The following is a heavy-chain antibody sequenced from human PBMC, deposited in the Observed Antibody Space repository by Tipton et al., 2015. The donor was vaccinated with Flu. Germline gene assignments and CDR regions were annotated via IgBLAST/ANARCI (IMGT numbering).Heavy chain of an antibody. D-gene: IGHD6-19*01. CDR3: AKSLRGWFDAFDI. J-gene: IGHJ3*02. V-gene: IGHV3-33*06. CDR2: IWYDGSNQ. Sequence: SLRLSCSASGFSFSFYGMHWVRQAPGKGLEWLALIWYDGSNQFYADSVKGRFTISRDNSKNTLYLQMNSLRAEDTAAYYCAKSLRGWFDAFDIWGRGTMVTVSS. CDR1: GFSFSFYG.